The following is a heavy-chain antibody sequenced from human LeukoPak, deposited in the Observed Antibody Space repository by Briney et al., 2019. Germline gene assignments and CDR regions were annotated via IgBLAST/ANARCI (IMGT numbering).Heavy chain of an antibody. CDR3: ATVRYYGSGSYDYYYYYMDV. J-gene: IGHJ6*03. CDR1: GGTFSSYA. Sequence: SVKVSCKASGGTFSSYAISWVRQAPGQGLEWMGGIIPIFGTANYAQKFQGRVTITTDESTSTAYMELSSLRSEDTAVYYCATVRYYGSGSYDYYYYYMDVWGKGTTVTVSS. CDR2: IIPIFGTA. V-gene: IGHV1-69*05. D-gene: IGHD3-10*01.